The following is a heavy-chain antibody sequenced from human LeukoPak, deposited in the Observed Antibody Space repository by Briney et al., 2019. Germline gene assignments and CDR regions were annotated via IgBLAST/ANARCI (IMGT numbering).Heavy chain of an antibody. J-gene: IGHJ5*02. CDR2: INHSGST. D-gene: IGHD3-10*01. CDR3: ARGLWFGELYSWFDP. CDR1: GGSFSGYY. Sequence: SETLSLTCAVYGGSFSGYYWSWIRQPPGKGLEWIGEINHSGSTNYNPSLKSRVTISVDTSKNQFSLKLSSVTAADTAVYYCARGLWFGELYSWFDPWGQGTLVTVSS. V-gene: IGHV4-34*01.